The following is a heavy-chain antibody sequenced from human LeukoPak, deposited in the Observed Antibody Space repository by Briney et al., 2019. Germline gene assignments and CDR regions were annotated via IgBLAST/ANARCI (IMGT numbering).Heavy chain of an antibody. D-gene: IGHD3-9*01. Sequence: GGSLRLSCAASGFTFSSYGMHWVRQAPGKGLEWVAFIRYDGSNKYYADSVKGRFTISRDNSKNTLYLQMNSLKTEDTAVYYCTTEGSYYDILTGYGEYYFDYWGQGTLVTVSS. CDR1: GFTFSSYG. V-gene: IGHV3-30*02. CDR3: TTEGSYYDILTGYGEYYFDY. J-gene: IGHJ4*02. CDR2: IRYDGSNK.